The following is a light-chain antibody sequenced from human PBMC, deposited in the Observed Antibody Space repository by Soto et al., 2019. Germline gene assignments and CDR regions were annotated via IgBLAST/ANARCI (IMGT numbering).Light chain of an antibody. J-gene: IGLJ2*01. V-gene: IGLV2-14*03. CDR3: SSYTSSRTHVV. Sequence: QSALTQPASVSGSPGQSITISCTGTSADVGGYNFVSWYQHHPGKAPKLMIYDVSNRPSGVSNRFSGSKSGNTASLTISGLQAEDEADYYCSSYTSSRTHVVVGGGTKLTVL. CDR1: SADVGGYNF. CDR2: DVS.